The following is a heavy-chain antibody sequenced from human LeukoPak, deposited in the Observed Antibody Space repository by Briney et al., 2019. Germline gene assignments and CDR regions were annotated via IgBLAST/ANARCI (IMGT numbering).Heavy chain of an antibody. D-gene: IGHD3-16*01. CDR3: GRQRGGGGGLDY. V-gene: IGHV3-20*04. Sequence: GGSLRLSCAASGFTFDDYGISSVRQAPGKGLEWVSGINWNGGTTGYADSVKGRFTISIDNAKNSLYLQMNILRAEDTAVYYWGRQRGGGGGLDYWGQGTLVTVSS. CDR2: INWNGGTT. CDR1: GFTFDDYG. J-gene: IGHJ4*02.